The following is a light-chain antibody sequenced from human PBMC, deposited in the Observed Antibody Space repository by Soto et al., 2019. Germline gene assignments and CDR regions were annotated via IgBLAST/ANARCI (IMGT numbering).Light chain of an antibody. CDR1: SSNIGNNY. J-gene: IGLJ1*01. CDR3: GNWDSSLSAYV. CDR2: ENN. V-gene: IGLV1-51*02. Sequence: QSALTQPPSVSASPGQKVTISCSGSSSNIGNNYVSWYQQLPGTAPKLLIYENNKRPSGIPDRFSGSKSGTPATLGITGLQTGDEADYYCGNWDSSLSAYVFGTGTKATGL.